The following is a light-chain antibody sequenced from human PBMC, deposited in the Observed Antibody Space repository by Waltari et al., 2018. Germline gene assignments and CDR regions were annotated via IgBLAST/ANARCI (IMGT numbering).Light chain of an antibody. CDR1: QNIGRY. V-gene: IGKV3-20*01. J-gene: IGKJ1*01. Sequence: EVVLTPSPGTLSLSPGETATLSCRASQNIGRYLVWYQQKSGQAPRLLIYGASTRATGIPDRFSGSGSGTDFSLTISRLEAEDFAVYYCQNHERLPATFGQGTKVEIK. CDR2: GAS. CDR3: QNHERLPAT.